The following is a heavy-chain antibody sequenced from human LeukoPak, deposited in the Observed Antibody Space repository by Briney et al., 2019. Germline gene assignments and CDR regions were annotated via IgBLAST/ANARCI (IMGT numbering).Heavy chain of an antibody. Sequence: GGSLRLSWAASGFTFSSYDVHWVRQAPGKGLEWVAFMQYDGSIKYYADSVKGRFTISRDNSKNTLYLQMDSLRADDTAVYFCARDSIRQQLYYFDYWGRGTLVTVSS. D-gene: IGHD6-13*01. V-gene: IGHV3-30*02. J-gene: IGHJ4*02. CDR1: GFTFSSYD. CDR2: MQYDGSIK. CDR3: ARDSIRQQLYYFDY.